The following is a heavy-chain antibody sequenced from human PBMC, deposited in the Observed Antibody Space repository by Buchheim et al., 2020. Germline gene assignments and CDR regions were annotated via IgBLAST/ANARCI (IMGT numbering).Heavy chain of an antibody. CDR3: ARNGLCSGGSCYSNWFDP. J-gene: IGHJ5*02. D-gene: IGHD2-15*01. V-gene: IGHV4-34*01. CDR2: INHSGST. CDR1: GGSFSGYY. Sequence: QVQLQQWGAGLLKPSETLSLTCAVYGGSFSGYYWSWIRQPPGKGLEWIGEINHSGSTNYNPSLKSRVTISVATSKNQFPLTLSSVTAADTAVYYCARNGLCSGGSCYSNWFDPWGQGTL.